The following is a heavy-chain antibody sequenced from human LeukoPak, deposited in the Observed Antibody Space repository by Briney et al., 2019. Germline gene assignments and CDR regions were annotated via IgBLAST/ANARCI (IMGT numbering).Heavy chain of an antibody. V-gene: IGHV3-30*04. Sequence: PGGSLXLSCAASGFTFKSYAMHWVRQAPGKGLEWVAVISDDGNNKYYADSVKGRFTISRDNSKNTLYLQMNRLRAEDTAIYYCSGVFYYWGQGTLVTVSS. CDR3: SGVFYY. J-gene: IGHJ4*02. CDR1: GFTFKSYA. CDR2: ISDDGNNK.